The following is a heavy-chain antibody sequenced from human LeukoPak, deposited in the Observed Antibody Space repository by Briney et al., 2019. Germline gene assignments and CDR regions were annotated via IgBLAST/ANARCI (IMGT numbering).Heavy chain of an antibody. V-gene: IGHV1-69*05. CDR3: AKSYSGSYQGSFDY. CDR1: GGTFSSYA. J-gene: IGHJ4*02. D-gene: IGHD1-26*01. Sequence: SVKVSCKASGGTFSSYAISWVRQAPGQGLEWMGGIIPIFGTANYAQKFQGRVTITTDESTSTAYMELSSLRSEDTAVYYCAKSYSGSYQGSFDYWGQGTLVTVSS. CDR2: IIPIFGTA.